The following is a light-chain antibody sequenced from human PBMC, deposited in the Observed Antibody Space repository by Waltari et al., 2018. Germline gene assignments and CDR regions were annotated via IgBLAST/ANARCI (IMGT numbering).Light chain of an antibody. CDR1: NSNSGGLKS. V-gene: IGLV2-14*03. Sequence: QSALTQPDSVSGSPGQSITISGPESNSNSGGLKSVSWYQNHPGEPPKVIIYDFNSRASGVPNRFSGSKSGNSATLTISGLQAEDEADYYCSSYTSSTTGIFGGGTRVTVL. CDR3: SSYTSSTTGI. J-gene: IGLJ2*01. CDR2: DFN.